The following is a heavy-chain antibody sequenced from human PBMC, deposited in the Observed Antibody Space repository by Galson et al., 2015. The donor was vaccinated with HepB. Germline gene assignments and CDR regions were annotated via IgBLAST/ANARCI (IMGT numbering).Heavy chain of an antibody. CDR3: ATLRGASGGYGYWYFDL. CDR2: SSGSGGGT. D-gene: IGHD1-26*01. CDR1: GFTFSSYA. J-gene: IGHJ2*01. V-gene: IGHV3-23*01. Sequence: SLRLSCAASGFTFSSYAMSWVRQAPGKGLEWVSSSGSGGGTYYVDSVEGRFTISRDNSKNTLYLQMNSLTAEDTAVYYCATLRGASGGYGYWYFDLWGRGTLVTVSS.